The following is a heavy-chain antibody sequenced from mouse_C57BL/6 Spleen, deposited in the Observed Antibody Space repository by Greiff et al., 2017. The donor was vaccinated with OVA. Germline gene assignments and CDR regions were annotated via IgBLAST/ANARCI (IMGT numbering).Heavy chain of an antibody. CDR2: INPNNGGT. CDR3: ARNAYYSNLYWYFDV. D-gene: IGHD2-5*01. Sequence: EVQLQQSGPELVKPGASVKISCKASGYTFTDYYMNWVKQSHGKSLEWIGDINPNNGGTSYNQKFKGKATLTVDKSSSTAYMELRSLTSEDSAVYYCARNAYYSNLYWYFDVWGTGTTVTVSS. CDR1: GYTFTDYY. V-gene: IGHV1-26*01. J-gene: IGHJ1*03.